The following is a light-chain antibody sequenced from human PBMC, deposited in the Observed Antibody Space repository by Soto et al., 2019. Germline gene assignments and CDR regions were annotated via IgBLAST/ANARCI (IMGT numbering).Light chain of an antibody. CDR2: EVS. Sequence: QSALTQPASVSGSPGQSITISCTGTSSDVGAYGYVSWYQQHPGKAPKLMIYEVSYRPSGVSNRFSGSKSGNAASLTISGLQAEDVADYYCSSYTTSSTVVFGGGTELTVL. CDR1: SSDVGAYGY. CDR3: SSYTTSSTVV. V-gene: IGLV2-14*01. J-gene: IGLJ2*01.